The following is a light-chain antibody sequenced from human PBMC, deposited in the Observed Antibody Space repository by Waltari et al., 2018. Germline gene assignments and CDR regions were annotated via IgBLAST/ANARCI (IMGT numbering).Light chain of an antibody. CDR3: MQAQQTHT. CDR2: LGS. J-gene: IGKJ2*01. V-gene: IGKV2-28*01. Sequence: DIVMTQSPLSLAVTPGEPASISCRSSQSLLHRNGYNYLDWYLQKPGQSPQLLIYLGSFRASGVPDRFSGSGSGTDFTLKISRVEAEDVGVYYCMQAQQTHTFGQGTKLEIK. CDR1: QSLLHRNGYNY.